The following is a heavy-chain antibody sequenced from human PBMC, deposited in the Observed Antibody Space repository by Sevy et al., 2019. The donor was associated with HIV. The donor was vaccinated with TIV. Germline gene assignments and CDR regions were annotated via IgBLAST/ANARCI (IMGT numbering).Heavy chain of an antibody. CDR2: ISNSGTTI. J-gene: IGHJ4*02. D-gene: IGHD4-17*01. V-gene: IGHV3-48*03. CDR3: ARDLPPSATTVAHFDC. Sequence: GGSLRLSCAASGFSFSSYEMNWVRQAPGKGLEWVSYISNSGTTISYSDSGRGRFTISGDNARNLLYLQMNSLGAEDTAVYYCARDLPPSATTVAHFDCWGQGTLVTVSS. CDR1: GFSFSSYE.